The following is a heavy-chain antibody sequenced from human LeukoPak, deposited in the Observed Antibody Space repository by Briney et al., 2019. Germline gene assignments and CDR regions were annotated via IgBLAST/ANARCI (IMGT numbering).Heavy chain of an antibody. D-gene: IGHD5-18*01. CDR3: ARVRGYHFDY. CDR1: GVSFSGYY. CDR2: INHSGST. J-gene: IGHJ4*02. V-gene: IGHV4-34*01. Sequence: SETLSLTCAVYGVSFSGYYWSWIRQPPGQGLEWIGEINHSGSTNYNPSLKSRVTISVDTSKNQFSLKLSSVTAADTAVYYCARVRGYHFDYWGQGTLVTVSS.